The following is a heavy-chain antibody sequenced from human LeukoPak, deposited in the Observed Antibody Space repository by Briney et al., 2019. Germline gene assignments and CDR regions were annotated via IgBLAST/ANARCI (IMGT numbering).Heavy chain of an antibody. CDR3: ARHDLPLTFDY. CDR2: IYYSGST. J-gene: IGHJ4*02. Sequence: SETLSLTCTVSGVSVISPVHYWGWIRQAPGKGLEWIGTIYYSGSTYYNPSLKSRVTISVDASKNHFPLKLSSVTAADTAVYYCARHDLPLTFDYWGQGSLVTVSS. D-gene: IGHD3/OR15-3a*01. V-gene: IGHV4-39*01. CDR1: GVSVISPVHY.